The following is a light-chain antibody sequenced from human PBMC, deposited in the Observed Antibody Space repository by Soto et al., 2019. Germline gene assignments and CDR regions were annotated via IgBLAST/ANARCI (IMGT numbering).Light chain of an antibody. V-gene: IGLV7-43*01. Sequence: QTVVTQEPSLTVSPGGTVTLTCASSTGTVTSGHYSSWLQQKPGQAPRALIYSTDTRHSWTPARFSGSLLGGKAALTLSGVQPEDEADYYCLLYYGGAVVFGGGTKLTVL. CDR2: STD. CDR3: LLYYGGAVV. CDR1: TGTVTSGHY. J-gene: IGLJ2*01.